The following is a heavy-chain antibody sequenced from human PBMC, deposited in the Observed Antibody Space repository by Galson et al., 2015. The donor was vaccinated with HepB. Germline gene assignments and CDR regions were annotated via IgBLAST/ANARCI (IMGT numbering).Heavy chain of an antibody. V-gene: IGHV1-2*04. D-gene: IGHD1-26*01. CDR1: GYTFTGYY. CDR3: ARDAAGKGSNWFDP. CDR2: INLNSGGT. J-gene: IGHJ5*02. Sequence: SVKVSCKASGYTFTGYYMHWVRQAPGQGLEWMGWINLNSGGTNYAQKFQGWVTMTRDTSISTAYMELSRLRSDDTAVYYCARDAAGKGSNWFDPWGQGTLVTVSS.